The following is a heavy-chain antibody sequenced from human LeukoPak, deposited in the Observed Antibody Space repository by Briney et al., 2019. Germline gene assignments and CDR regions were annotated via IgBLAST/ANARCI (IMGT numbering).Heavy chain of an antibody. CDR1: GFTFSSYW. CDR2: IKQDGSEK. Sequence: PGGSLRLSCAASGFTFSSYWMSWVRQAPGKGLEWVANIKQDGSEKYYVDSVKGRFTISRDNAKNSLYLQMNSLRAEDTAVYYCARELTYYDILTGYYTSLFDYWGQGTLVTVSS. D-gene: IGHD3-9*01. V-gene: IGHV3-7*01. CDR3: ARELTYYDILTGYYTSLFDY. J-gene: IGHJ4*02.